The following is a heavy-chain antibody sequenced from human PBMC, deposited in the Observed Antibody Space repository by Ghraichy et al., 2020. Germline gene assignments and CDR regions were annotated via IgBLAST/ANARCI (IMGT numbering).Heavy chain of an antibody. CDR3: ARDPDTSSEVDY. J-gene: IGHJ4*02. Sequence: GGSLRLSCVGSGFTFRNHYMSWIRQVPGKGLEWVARISSSGTDQFYVDSMRGRFTISRDNAKNSLYLQMNSLRVDDTAVYYCARDPDTSSEVDYWGQGTLVTVSS. CDR2: ISSSGTDQ. CDR1: GFTFRNHY. V-gene: IGHV3-11*01. D-gene: IGHD5-18*01.